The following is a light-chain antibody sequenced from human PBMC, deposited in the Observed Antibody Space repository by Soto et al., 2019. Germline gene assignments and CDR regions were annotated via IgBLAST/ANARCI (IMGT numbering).Light chain of an antibody. J-gene: IGLJ1*01. CDR1: SSDVGGYNY. CDR3: SSYTSSSTYV. Sequence: QSALTQPASVSRSPGQSIAISCTGTSSDVGGYNYVSWYQQHPGKAPKLMVYDVNDRPSGVSDRFSGSKSGNTASLTISGLQAEDEADYYCSSYTSSSTYVFATGTKVTVL. CDR2: DVN. V-gene: IGLV2-14*01.